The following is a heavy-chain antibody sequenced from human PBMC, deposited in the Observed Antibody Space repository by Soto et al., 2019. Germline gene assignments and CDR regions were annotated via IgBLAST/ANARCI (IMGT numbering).Heavy chain of an antibody. J-gene: IGHJ6*02. CDR1: GFTFSSYS. Sequence: VQLVESGGGLVKPGGSLRLCCAASGFTFSSYSMNWVRQAPGKGLEWVSYISSSNNYIYYADSVQGRFTTSRDNAKNSLCLQINSLRAEDTAVYYCARTRLRVYEDYYYGMDVWGQGTTVTVSS. V-gene: IGHV3-21*01. CDR2: ISSSNNYI. CDR3: ARTRLRVYEDYYYGMDV. D-gene: IGHD2-8*01.